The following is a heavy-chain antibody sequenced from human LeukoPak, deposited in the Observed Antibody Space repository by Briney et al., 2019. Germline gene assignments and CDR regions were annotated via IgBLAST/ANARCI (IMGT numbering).Heavy chain of an antibody. Sequence: GASVKVSCKASGYTFTSYDIHWVRQAPGQGLEWMGWISAYNGNTNYAQKLQGRVTMTTDTSTSTAYMELRSLRSDDTAVYYCARPNHDCGGDCYSPTGYWGQGTLVTVSS. D-gene: IGHD2-21*02. CDR2: ISAYNGNT. CDR3: ARPNHDCGGDCYSPTGY. J-gene: IGHJ4*02. CDR1: GYTFTSYD. V-gene: IGHV1-18*01.